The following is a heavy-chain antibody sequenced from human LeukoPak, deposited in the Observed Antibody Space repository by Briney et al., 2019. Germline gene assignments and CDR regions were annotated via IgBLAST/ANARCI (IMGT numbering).Heavy chain of an antibody. CDR3: ARLVITFGGIYYLDY. J-gene: IGHJ4*02. Sequence: GASVKVSCKASGYTFTSYGISWVRQAPGQGLEWMGWISAYNGNTNYAQKLQGRVTMTTDTSTSTAYMELRSLRSDDTAVYYCARLVITFGGIYYLDYWGQGTLVTVSS. D-gene: IGHD3-16*01. V-gene: IGHV1-18*01. CDR2: ISAYNGNT. CDR1: GYTFTSYG.